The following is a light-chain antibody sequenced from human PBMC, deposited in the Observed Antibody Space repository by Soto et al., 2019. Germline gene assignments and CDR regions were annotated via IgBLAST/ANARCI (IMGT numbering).Light chain of an antibody. CDR1: QSVSSNY. Sequence: EIVLTQSPGTLSLSPGERATLSCRASQSVSSNYLAWYQQKPGQAPMLLIYAASSRATGIPDRFSGSGSGTDFTLTISRLEPEDFAVYYCQQYGRTFGQGTKV. CDR3: QQYGRT. J-gene: IGKJ1*01. V-gene: IGKV3-20*01. CDR2: AAS.